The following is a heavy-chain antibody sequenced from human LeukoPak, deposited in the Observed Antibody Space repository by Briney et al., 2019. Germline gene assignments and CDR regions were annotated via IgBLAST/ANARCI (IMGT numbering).Heavy chain of an antibody. D-gene: IGHD3-10*01. V-gene: IGHV1-69*06. Sequence: ASVKVPCKASGGTFSSYAISWVRQAPGQGLEWMGGIIPIFGTANYAQKFQGRVTITADKSTSTAYMELSSLRSEDTAVYYCARQVWFGESHFDYWGQGTLVTVSS. CDR2: IIPIFGTA. J-gene: IGHJ4*02. CDR3: ARQVWFGESHFDY. CDR1: GGTFSSYA.